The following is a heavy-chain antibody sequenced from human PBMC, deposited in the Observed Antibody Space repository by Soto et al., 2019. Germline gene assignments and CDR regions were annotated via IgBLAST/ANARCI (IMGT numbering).Heavy chain of an antibody. CDR1: GGTFNSHA. Sequence: QVQLVQSGAEVKKPGSSVKVSCKASGGTFNSHAISWVRQAPGQGLEWMGGIIPIFDTANYAQKFQGRVTITADKSTSTAYMELSSLRSEDTAVYYCARDHSSTWRSPMDVWGQGTTVTVSS. V-gene: IGHV1-69*06. J-gene: IGHJ6*02. CDR3: ARDHSSTWRSPMDV. D-gene: IGHD6-13*01. CDR2: IIPIFDTA.